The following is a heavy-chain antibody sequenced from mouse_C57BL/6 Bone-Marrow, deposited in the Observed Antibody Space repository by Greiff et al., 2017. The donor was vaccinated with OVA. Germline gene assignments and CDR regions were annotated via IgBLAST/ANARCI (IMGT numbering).Heavy chain of an antibody. D-gene: IGHD1-1*02. J-gene: IGHJ3*01. Sequence: EVKLMESGGGLVKPGGSLKLSCAASGFTFSSYAMSWVRQTPEQRLEWVATISDGGSYTYYPDNVKGRFTISRDNAKNNLYLQMSHLKSEDTAMYYCARDGDGRGFAYWGQGTLVTVSA. CDR1: GFTFSSYA. CDR2: ISDGGSYT. V-gene: IGHV5-4*01. CDR3: ARDGDGRGFAY.